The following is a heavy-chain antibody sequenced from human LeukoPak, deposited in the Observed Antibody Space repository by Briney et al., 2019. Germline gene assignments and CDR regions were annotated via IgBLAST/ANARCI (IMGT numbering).Heavy chain of an antibody. D-gene: IGHD5-24*01. CDR3: ARDGYNSYFDY. Sequence: PSETLSLTCTVSGGSISSYYWSWIRQPPGKGLEWIGYIYYSGSTNYNPSLKSRVTISVDTSKNQFSLKLSSVTAADTAVYHCARDGYNSYFDYWGQGTLVTVSS. CDR2: IYYSGST. J-gene: IGHJ4*02. V-gene: IGHV4-59*01. CDR1: GGSISSYY.